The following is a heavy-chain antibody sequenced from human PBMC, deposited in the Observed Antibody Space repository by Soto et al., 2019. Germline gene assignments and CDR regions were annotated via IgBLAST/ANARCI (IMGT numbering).Heavy chain of an antibody. CDR2: ISSNSTAF. J-gene: IGHJ5*02. Sequence: NLLESGGGLVKPGGSLRLSCEGSGFLFSHYYMSWIRQGPEKRLELVAYISSNSTAFYYTDSVKGRFTVSKDDAKKSVFLQMTSVTSDDTATYYCATGDWSRTNNFDTWGQGTQVIVSA. D-gene: IGHD2-2*01. V-gene: IGHV3-11*01. CDR1: GFLFSHYY. CDR3: ATGDWSRTNNFDT.